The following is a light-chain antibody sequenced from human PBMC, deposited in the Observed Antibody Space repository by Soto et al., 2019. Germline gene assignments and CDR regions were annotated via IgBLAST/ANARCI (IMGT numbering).Light chain of an antibody. J-gene: IGKJ4*01. V-gene: IGKV3-11*01. Sequence: EIVLTQSPATLSLSPGERATLSCRASQSVSSYLAWYQQKPGQAPRLLIYDASNRATGIPARFSGSGSGTDFTLTISSLEPEDFAVYYCHQRSNWPLLTFGGGTKGEIK. CDR2: DAS. CDR1: QSVSSY. CDR3: HQRSNWPLLT.